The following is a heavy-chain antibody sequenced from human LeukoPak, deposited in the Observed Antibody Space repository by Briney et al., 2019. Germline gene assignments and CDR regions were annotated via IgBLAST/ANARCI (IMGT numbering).Heavy chain of an antibody. V-gene: IGHV4-59*01. CDR3: ASYGSGSASSWFPTLDY. CDR2: IYYSGST. Sequence: SKTLSLTCTVSGGSISSYYWSWIRQPPGKGLEWIGYIYYSGSTNYNPSLKSRVTISVDTSKNQFSLKLSSVTAADTAVYYCASYGSGSASSWFPTLDYWGQGTLVTVSS. J-gene: IGHJ4*02. D-gene: IGHD3-10*01. CDR1: GGSISSYY.